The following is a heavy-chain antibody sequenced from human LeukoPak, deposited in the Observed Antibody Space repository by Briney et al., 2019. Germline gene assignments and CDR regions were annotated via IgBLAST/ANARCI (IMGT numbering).Heavy chain of an antibody. J-gene: IGHJ4*02. CDR2: IWSDGSNQ. CDR1: GFTFSSYG. CDR3: ARDGASTSYFDH. Sequence: GGSLRLSCAASGFTFSSYGMHWVRQAPGKGLEWVAVIWSDGSNQYYADSVKGRFTVSRDNSKNMLYLQMNSLTADDTAVYYCARDGASTSYFDHWGQGTLVTVSS. D-gene: IGHD2-2*01. V-gene: IGHV3-33*01.